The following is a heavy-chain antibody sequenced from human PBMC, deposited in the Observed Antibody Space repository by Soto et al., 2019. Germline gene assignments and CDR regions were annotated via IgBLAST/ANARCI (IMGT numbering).Heavy chain of an antibody. D-gene: IGHD5-12*01. CDR3: ARMGYGVWRALKTNWFDP. J-gene: IGHJ5*02. Sequence: GGSLRLSCAASGFTFSSYWMSWVRQAPGKGLEWVAKIKQDGSEKYYVDSVKGRLTISRDNAKNSLYLQMNSLRAEDTAVYYCARMGYGVWRALKTNWFDPWGQGTLVTVSS. CDR2: IKQDGSEK. V-gene: IGHV3-7*01. CDR1: GFTFSSYW.